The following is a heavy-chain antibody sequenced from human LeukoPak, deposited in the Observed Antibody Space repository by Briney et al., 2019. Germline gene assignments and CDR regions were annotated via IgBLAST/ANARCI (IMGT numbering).Heavy chain of an antibody. D-gene: IGHD6-6*01. V-gene: IGHV3-48*04. CDR3: ARGIAARSVDY. J-gene: IGHJ4*02. CDR2: ISSSSSTI. Sequence: GGSLRLSCAVSGFTFSSYSMNWVRQAPGKGLEWVSYISSSSSTIYYADSVKGRFTISRDNAKNSLYLQMNSLRAEDTAVYYCARGIAARSVDYWGQGTLVTVSS. CDR1: GFTFSSYS.